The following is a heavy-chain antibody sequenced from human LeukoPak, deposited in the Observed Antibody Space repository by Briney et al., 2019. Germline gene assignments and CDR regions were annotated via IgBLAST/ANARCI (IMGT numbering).Heavy chain of an antibody. D-gene: IGHD3-3*01. J-gene: IGHJ6*03. CDR3: ARGPLGITIFGVVIPTGYYYYYMDV. V-gene: IGHV1-8*01. CDR1: VYTCTSYD. CDR2: RNLNSGNT. Sequence: ASVKVSCKASVYTCTSYDFNWVRLPTGQGLELMGWRNLNSGNTGYEQKFQGRVTMTRNTSISTAYMELSSLRSEDTAVYYCARGPLGITIFGVVIPTGYYYYYMDVWGKGTTVTVSS.